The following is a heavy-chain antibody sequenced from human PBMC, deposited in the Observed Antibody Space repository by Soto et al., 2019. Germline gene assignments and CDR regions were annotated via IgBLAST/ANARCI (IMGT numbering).Heavy chain of an antibody. J-gene: IGHJ3*01. CDR3: AEWRSSGWYAYDAFDV. D-gene: IGHD6-19*01. CDR1: GFTFSSYA. V-gene: IGHV3-23*01. CDR2: IGGTGVSR. Sequence: EVQLLESGGGLVQPGGSLTLSCAASGFTFSSYAMSWVRQAPGKGLEWVSAIGGTGVSRYYADSVKGRFTISRDNSKNTLYLQMNTLRGEDTAVYYCAEWRSSGWYAYDAFDVWGQGTMATVSS.